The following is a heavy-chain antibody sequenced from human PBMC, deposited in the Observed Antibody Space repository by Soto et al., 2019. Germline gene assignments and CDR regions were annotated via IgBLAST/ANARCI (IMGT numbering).Heavy chain of an antibody. CDR2: IYYSGST. CDR1: GGSISSYY. V-gene: IGHV4-59*01. J-gene: IGHJ3*02. Sequence: QVQLQESGPGLVKPSETLSLTCTVSGGSISSYYWSWIRQPPGKGLEWIGYIYYSGSTNYNPSLKTHFTIPVDTSKHQSSRKLRSVTAADTAVYYCASTVRIAAAGENDAFDIWGQGTMVTVSS. D-gene: IGHD6-13*01. CDR3: ASTVRIAAAGENDAFDI.